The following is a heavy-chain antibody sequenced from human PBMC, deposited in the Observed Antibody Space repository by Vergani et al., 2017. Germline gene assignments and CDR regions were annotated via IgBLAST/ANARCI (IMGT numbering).Heavy chain of an antibody. V-gene: IGHV4-34*02. CDR1: GGSFSGYY. Sequence: QVQLQQWGAGLLKPSETLSLTCAVHGGSFSGYYWSCIRQPPGEGLEWIGEINHGGSTNYNPSLKSRVTMSVETSKNHFSLKVRSVTAADTAVYYCARGRGGSYLGYYYYMDVWGKGTTVTVSS. CDR2: INHGGST. J-gene: IGHJ6*03. D-gene: IGHD1-26*01. CDR3: ARGRGGSYLGYYYYMDV.